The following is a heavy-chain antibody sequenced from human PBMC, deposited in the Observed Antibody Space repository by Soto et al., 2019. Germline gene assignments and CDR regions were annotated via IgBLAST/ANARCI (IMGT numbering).Heavy chain of an antibody. CDR1: GFTFSSYA. CDR3: AKGPASPHLSYDFWSAQEYPVLRNWFDP. J-gene: IGHJ5*02. D-gene: IGHD3-3*01. V-gene: IGHV3-23*01. Sequence: GGSLRLSCAASGFTFSSYAMSWVRQAPGKGLEWVSAISGSGGSTYYADSVKGRFTISRDNSKNTLYLQMNSLRAEDTAVYYCAKGPASPHLSYDFWSAQEYPVLRNWFDPWGQGTLVTVSS. CDR2: ISGSGGST.